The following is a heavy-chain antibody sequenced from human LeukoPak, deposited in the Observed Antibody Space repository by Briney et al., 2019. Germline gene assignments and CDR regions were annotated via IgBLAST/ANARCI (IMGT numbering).Heavy chain of an antibody. D-gene: IGHD6-6*01. CDR3: ARNLLVQPSFNYGMDV. CDR2: ISYDGSNK. CDR1: GLTFSSYA. J-gene: IGHJ6*02. Sequence: PGGSLRLSCAASGLTFSSYAMHWVRQAPGKGLEWVAVISYDGSNKYYADSVKGRFTISRDNSKNTLYLQMNSLRAEDTAVYYCARNLLVQPSFNYGMDVWGQGTTVTVSS. V-gene: IGHV3-30-3*01.